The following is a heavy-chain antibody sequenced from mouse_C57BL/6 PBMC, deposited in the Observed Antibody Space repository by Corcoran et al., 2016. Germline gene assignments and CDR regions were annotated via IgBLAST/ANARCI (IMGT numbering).Heavy chain of an antibody. D-gene: IGHD1-1*01. CDR1: GFSLSTSGMG. CDR2: IYWDDDK. V-gene: IGHV8-12*01. J-gene: IGHJ2*01. CDR3: ARSGNYGSSYDYFDY. Sequence: QVTLKESGPGILQSSQTLSLTCSFSGFSLSTSGMGVSWIRQPSGKGLEWLAHIYWDDDKRYNPSLKSRLTISKDTSRNQVFLKITSVDTADTATYYCARSGNYGSSYDYFDYWGQGTTLTVSS.